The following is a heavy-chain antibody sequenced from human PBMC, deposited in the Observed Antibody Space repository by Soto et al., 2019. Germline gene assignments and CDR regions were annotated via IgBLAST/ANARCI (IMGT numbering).Heavy chain of an antibody. CDR2: ISSSGRNT. Sequence: PGGSLRLSCAASGFTFSSYAMSWVRQATGKGLEWVSAISSSGRNTTYADSVKGRFTISRDNAKNTLYLQMNSLRAEDTAVYYCARVEWELSRSFLLLYYYGMDVWGQGTTVTVSS. V-gene: IGHV3-23*01. CDR3: ARVEWELSRSFLLLYYYGMDV. J-gene: IGHJ6*02. D-gene: IGHD1-26*01. CDR1: GFTFSSYA.